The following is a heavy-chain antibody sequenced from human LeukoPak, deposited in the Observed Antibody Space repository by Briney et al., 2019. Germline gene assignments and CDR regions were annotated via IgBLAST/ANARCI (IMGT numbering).Heavy chain of an antibody. Sequence: PGGSLRLSCAASGFTFSSYWMNWVRQAPGKGLVWVSRIASDGSSTTYADSVKGRFTISRDNSKNTLYLQMNSLRAEDTAVYYCAKDLVSHMGSSFDCWGQGTLVTVSS. V-gene: IGHV3-74*01. D-gene: IGHD1-26*01. CDR1: GFTFSSYW. CDR3: AKDLVSHMGSSFDC. CDR2: IASDGSST. J-gene: IGHJ4*02.